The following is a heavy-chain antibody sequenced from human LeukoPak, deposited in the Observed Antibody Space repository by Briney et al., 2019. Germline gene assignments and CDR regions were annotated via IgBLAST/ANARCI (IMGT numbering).Heavy chain of an antibody. D-gene: IGHD3-22*01. Sequence: PSETLSLTCTVSGGSISSYYWSWIRQPPGKGLEWIGYIYYSGSTNYNPSLKSRVTISVDTSKNQFSLKLSSVTAADTAVYYCARATTEFYYDSNGYFLNGGYAFDIWGQGTMVTVSS. CDR1: GGSISSYY. J-gene: IGHJ3*02. CDR3: ARATTEFYYDSNGYFLNGGYAFDI. V-gene: IGHV4-59*01. CDR2: IYYSGST.